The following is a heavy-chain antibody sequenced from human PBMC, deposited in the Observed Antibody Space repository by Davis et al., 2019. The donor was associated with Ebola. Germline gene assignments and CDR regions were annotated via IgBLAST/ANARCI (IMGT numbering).Heavy chain of an antibody. D-gene: IGHD4-17*01. Sequence: SETLSLTCAVSGGFVSSGGYSWNWIRQPPGKGLEWIGYYYYTGNTYYNPTLKGRVTISIDTSKNQFSLKLSSVTAADTAVYYCASRATVTTFLNWFDPWGQGTLVTVSS. CDR1: GGFVSSGGYS. CDR3: ASRATVTTFLNWFDP. J-gene: IGHJ5*02. V-gene: IGHV4-30-2*03. CDR2: YYYTGNT.